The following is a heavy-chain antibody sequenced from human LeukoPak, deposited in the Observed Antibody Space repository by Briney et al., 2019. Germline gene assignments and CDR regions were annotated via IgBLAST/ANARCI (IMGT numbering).Heavy chain of an antibody. CDR2: ISSSGSTI. V-gene: IGHV3-48*03. Sequence: GGSLRLSCAASGFTFSSYEMNWVRQAPGKGLEWVSYISSSGSTIYCADSVKGRFTISRDNAKNSLYLQMNSLRAEDTAVYYCAREYANWFDPWGQGTLVTVSS. CDR3: AREYANWFDP. J-gene: IGHJ5*02. CDR1: GFTFSSYE.